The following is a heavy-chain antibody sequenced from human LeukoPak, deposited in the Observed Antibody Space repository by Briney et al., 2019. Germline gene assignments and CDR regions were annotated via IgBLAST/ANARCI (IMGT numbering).Heavy chain of an antibody. V-gene: IGHV1-18*01. D-gene: IGHD3-22*01. Sequence: ASVKVSCKASGYTFTSYGISWVRQAPGQGLEWMGWISAYNGNTNYAQKLQGRVTMTTDTSTSTAYMELRSLRSDDTAVYYCARRYYYDSSGYYAQFDYWGQGTLVTVSS. CDR2: ISAYNGNT. J-gene: IGHJ4*02. CDR3: ARRYYYDSSGYYAQFDY. CDR1: GYTFTSYG.